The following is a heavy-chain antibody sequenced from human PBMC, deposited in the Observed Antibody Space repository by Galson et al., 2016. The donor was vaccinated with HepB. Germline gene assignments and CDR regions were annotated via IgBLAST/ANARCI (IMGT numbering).Heavy chain of an antibody. CDR1: GFVFSNFG. J-gene: IGHJ4*02. CDR2: ISTRRTT. Sequence: LRLSCAASGFVFSNFGLSWVRQAPGKGLEWVASISTRRTTYYSDSVQGQFTISRDNSNNTLYLQMNGLRAEDTAVYYCAKERLVRRIFDHWGQGTLLTVSS. D-gene: IGHD1-1*01. CDR3: AKERLVRRIFDH. V-gene: IGHV3-23*01.